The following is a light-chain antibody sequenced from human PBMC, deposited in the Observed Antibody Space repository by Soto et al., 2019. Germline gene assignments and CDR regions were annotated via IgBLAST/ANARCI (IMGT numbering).Light chain of an antibody. J-gene: IGLJ2*01. CDR2: YDS. CDR3: QVWDSSSDHVV. Sequence: SYELTQPPSVSVAPGKTATITCGGNSIGSKSVHLYQQKPGQATVLVIYYDSDRPSGIPERFSGSNSGDTATLTISRVAAGDEADDYCQVWDSSSDHVVFGGGTKLTVL. V-gene: IGLV3-21*04. CDR1: SIGSKS.